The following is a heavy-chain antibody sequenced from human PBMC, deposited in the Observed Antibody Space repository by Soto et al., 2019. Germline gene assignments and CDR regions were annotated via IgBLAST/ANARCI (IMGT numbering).Heavy chain of an antibody. Sequence: QVQLVQSGAEVKKAGATVWVSCKASGYTFTSYGLSWVRQAPGQGREWMGWISAYDGNTNYAEKFQGRVTMTTDTSTRTAYMELRSLRFDDTAVYYCAGTSAVARTWFDPWGQGTLVTVSS. V-gene: IGHV1-18*01. CDR1: GYTFTSYG. CDR2: ISAYDGNT. D-gene: IGHD6-19*01. CDR3: AGTSAVARTWFDP. J-gene: IGHJ5*02.